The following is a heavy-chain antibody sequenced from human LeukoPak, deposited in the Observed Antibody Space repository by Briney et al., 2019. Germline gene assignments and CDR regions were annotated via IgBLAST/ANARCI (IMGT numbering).Heavy chain of an antibody. CDR1: GFTFSTHE. CDR2: ISSSGSNR. D-gene: IGHD5-18*01. J-gene: IGHJ4*02. Sequence: GGSLIVSCAASGFTFSTHEMHWVRQAPGKGLEWVSYISSSGSNRFYADSVKGRFTISRDTAKNSLYLQMNSLRAEDTAVYYCARGGRIQLFYWGQGTLVTVSS. CDR3: ARGGRIQLFY. V-gene: IGHV3-48*03.